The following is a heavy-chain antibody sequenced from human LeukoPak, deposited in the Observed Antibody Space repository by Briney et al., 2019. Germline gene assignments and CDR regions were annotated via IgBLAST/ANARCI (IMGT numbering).Heavy chain of an antibody. CDR1: GYTFTGYY. V-gene: IGHV1-2*06. J-gene: IGHJ3*02. CDR2: INPNSGGT. D-gene: IGHD2-15*01. Sequence: ASVKVSCKASGYTFTGYYMHWVRQAPGQGLEWMGRINPNSGGTNYAQKFQGRVTMTRDTSISTAYMEPSRLRSDDTAVYYCARVYRRIYCSGGSCYPLTSDDAFDIWGQGTMVTVSS. CDR3: ARVYRRIYCSGGSCYPLTSDDAFDI.